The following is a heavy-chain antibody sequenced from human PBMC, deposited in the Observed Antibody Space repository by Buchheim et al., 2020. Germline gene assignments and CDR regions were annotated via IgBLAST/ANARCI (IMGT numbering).Heavy chain of an antibody. J-gene: IGHJ4*02. D-gene: IGHD3-22*01. CDR1: GGTFSNYE. CDR2: IIPIFGTA. V-gene: IGHV1-69*06. Sequence: QVQLVQSGAEVKKPGSSVKVSCKASGGTFSNYEVNWVRQAPGQGLEWMGGIIPIFGTANYAQKFQGRVTITAGNSTSTAYLELSSLRSEDTAVYYCARDLSRDSSGCLDYWGQGTL. CDR3: ARDLSRDSSGCLDY.